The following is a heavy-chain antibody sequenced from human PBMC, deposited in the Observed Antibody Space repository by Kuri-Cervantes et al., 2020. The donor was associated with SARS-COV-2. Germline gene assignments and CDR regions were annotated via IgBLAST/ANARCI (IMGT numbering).Heavy chain of an antibody. CDR2: INSDGSST. CDR1: GFTFSGYW. D-gene: IGHD3-9*01. J-gene: IGHJ4*02. CDR3: ARDLLDYDIIH. Sequence: GESLKISCAASGFTFSGYWMHWVRQAPGKGLVWVSRINSDGSSTSYADSVKGRFTISRDNAKNTLYLQMNSLRAEDTAVYYCARDLLDYDIIHWGQGTLVTVSS. V-gene: IGHV3-74*01.